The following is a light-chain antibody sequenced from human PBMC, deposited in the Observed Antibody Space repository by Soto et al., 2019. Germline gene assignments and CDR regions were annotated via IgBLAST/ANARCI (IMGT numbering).Light chain of an antibody. CDR3: QHCDTSWP. V-gene: IGKV1-5*01. Sequence: DIQMTQSPSTLPASVGDRVNITCRASRNIERWLAWYQQKPGKPPKLLILNASTLGSGVPSRFSGSGSGTEFTLTISGLQPDDFATYYCQHCDTSWPFGQGTKV. CDR1: RNIERW. J-gene: IGKJ1*01. CDR2: NAS.